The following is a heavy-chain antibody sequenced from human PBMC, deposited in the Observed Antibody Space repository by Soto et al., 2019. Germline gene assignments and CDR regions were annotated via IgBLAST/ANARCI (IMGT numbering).Heavy chain of an antibody. Sequence: KPSETLSLTCTVSGGSISSSRYYWGWVRQPPGKGLEWVGSTFYNGSTYYNPSLKSRVTISVDTSKSQLSLKLNSVTAADTAVYYCARLGGCYDDVWGTYRYTSLNYYYGMDVWGQGTTVTVSS. CDR2: TFYNGST. D-gene: IGHD3-16*02. CDR3: ARLGGCYDDVWGTYRYTSLNYYYGMDV. V-gene: IGHV4-39*01. J-gene: IGHJ6*02. CDR1: GGSISSSRYY.